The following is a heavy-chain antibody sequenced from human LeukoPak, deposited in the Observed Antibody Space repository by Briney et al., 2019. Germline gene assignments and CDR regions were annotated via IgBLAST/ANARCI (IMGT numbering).Heavy chain of an antibody. Sequence: GGSLRLSCAASGFTFSNAWMNWVRQAPGKGLEWVGRIKTKTDGGTTDYAAPVKGRFTISRDDSKNTVFLQMNSLKTEDTAFYYCITQYFDYWGQTSLVTVSS. CDR2: IKTKTDGGTT. CDR3: ITQYFDY. V-gene: IGHV3-15*01. CDR1: GFTFSNAW. J-gene: IGHJ4*02. D-gene: IGHD4-11*01.